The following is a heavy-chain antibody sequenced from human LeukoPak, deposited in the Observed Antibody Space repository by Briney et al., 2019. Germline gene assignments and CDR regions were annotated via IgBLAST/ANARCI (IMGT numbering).Heavy chain of an antibody. V-gene: IGHV1-18*01. Sequence: GASVKVSCKASGYTFTSYGISWVRQAPGQGLECMGWISAYNGNTNYAQKLQDRVTMTTDTSTSTAYMELRSLRSDDTAVYYCARDVGYCSSTSCYYWFDPWGRGTLVTVSS. J-gene: IGHJ5*02. CDR2: ISAYNGNT. CDR3: ARDVGYCSSTSCYYWFDP. D-gene: IGHD2-2*01. CDR1: GYTFTSYG.